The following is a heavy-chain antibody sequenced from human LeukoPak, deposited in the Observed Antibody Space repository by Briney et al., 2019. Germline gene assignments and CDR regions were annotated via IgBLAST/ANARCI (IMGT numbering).Heavy chain of an antibody. CDR3: ARSGWFGEPEDY. CDR1: GFTVSSNY. J-gene: IGHJ4*02. D-gene: IGHD3-10*01. V-gene: IGHV3-66*01. CDR2: IYSGGGT. Sequence: GGSLRLSCAASGFTVSSNYMNWVRQAPKKGLEWVSVIYSGGGTYYADSVKGRFTISRDNSKNTLYLQMNSLRAEDTAVYYCARSGWFGEPEDYWGQGTLVTVSS.